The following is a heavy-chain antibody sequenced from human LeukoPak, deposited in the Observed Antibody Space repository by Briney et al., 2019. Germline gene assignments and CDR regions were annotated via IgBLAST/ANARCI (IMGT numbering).Heavy chain of an antibody. J-gene: IGHJ5*02. CDR2: INHSGST. CDR1: GGSFSGYY. Sequence: SETLSLTCALYGGSFSGYYWSWIRQPPGKGLKWIGEINHSGSTNYNPSLKSRVTISVDTSKNQFSLKLSSVTAADTAVYYCARTYYYGSVIYISEGWFDPWGQGTLVTVSS. D-gene: IGHD3-10*01. V-gene: IGHV4-34*01. CDR3: ARTYYYGSVIYISEGWFDP.